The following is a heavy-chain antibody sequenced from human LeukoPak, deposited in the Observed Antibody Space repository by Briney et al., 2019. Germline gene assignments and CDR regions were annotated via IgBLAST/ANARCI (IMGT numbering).Heavy chain of an antibody. J-gene: IGHJ4*02. D-gene: IGHD6-19*01. V-gene: IGHV3-30*04. CDR3: ASSPGIAVSRLIDY. CDR2: ISYDGSNK. CDR1: GFTFSSYA. Sequence: PGRSLRLSCAASGFTFSSYAMHWVRQAPGKGLEWVAVISYDGSNKYYADSVKGRFTISRDNSKNTLYLQMNSLRAEDTAVYYCASSPGIAVSRLIDYWGQGTLVTVSS.